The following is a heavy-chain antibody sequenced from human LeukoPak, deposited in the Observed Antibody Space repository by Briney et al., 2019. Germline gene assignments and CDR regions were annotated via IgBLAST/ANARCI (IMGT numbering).Heavy chain of an antibody. V-gene: IGHV4-34*01. Sequence: SETLSLTCAVYGGSFSGYYWSWIRQPPGKGLEWIGEINHSGSTNYNPSLKSRVTISVDTSKNQFSPKLSSVTAADTAVYYCARAALVVVPAAMGGDFDPWGQGTLVTVSS. CDR1: GGSFSGYY. CDR2: INHSGST. CDR3: ARAALVVVPAAMGGDFDP. D-gene: IGHD2-2*01. J-gene: IGHJ5*02.